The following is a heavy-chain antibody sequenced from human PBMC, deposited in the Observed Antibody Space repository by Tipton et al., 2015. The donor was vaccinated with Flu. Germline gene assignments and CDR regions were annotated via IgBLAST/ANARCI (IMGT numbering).Heavy chain of an antibody. CDR2: IYPGDSDK. J-gene: IGHJ2*01. CDR1: GYSLTNHW. V-gene: IGHV5-51*01. D-gene: IGHD1-1*01. CDR3: ARKRREDWYFDL. Sequence: VQLVQSGAEVKKPGESLRISCQGSGYSLTNHWIAWVRQIPGKGLEWMGVIYPGDSDKKYSPAFQGQVTISADSSIGTAYLQWSSLKSSDTAIYYCARKRREDWYFDLWGGGTLVSVSS.